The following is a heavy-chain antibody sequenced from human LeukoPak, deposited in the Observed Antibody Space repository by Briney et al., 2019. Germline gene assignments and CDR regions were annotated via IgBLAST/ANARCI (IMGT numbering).Heavy chain of an antibody. J-gene: IGHJ4*02. V-gene: IGHV3-21*01. CDR1: GFTFSNCS. CDR3: ARDRSLELGFDY. Sequence: GGYLRLSCAASGFTFSNCSMNWVRQAPGKGLEWVSSISSSSSYIYYADSVKGRFTISRDNAKNSLYLQMNSLRAEDTAVYYCARDRSLELGFDYWGQGTLVTVSS. CDR2: ISSSSSYI. D-gene: IGHD1-7*01.